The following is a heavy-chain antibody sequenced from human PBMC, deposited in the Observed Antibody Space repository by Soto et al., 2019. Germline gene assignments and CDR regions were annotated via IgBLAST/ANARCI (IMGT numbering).Heavy chain of an antibody. CDR2: IYYSGSV. J-gene: IGHJ6*02. V-gene: IGHV4-59*01. CDR1: GGSINNYY. D-gene: IGHD2-15*01. CDR3: ARYPLHCSGGNCYNFYYGLDV. Sequence: SETLSLTCSVSGGSINNYYWSWIRQPPGRGLEWIGYIYYSGSVNYNPSLESRVTISVDTSKNQFSLKLRSVTAADTAMYYCARYPLHCSGGNCYNFYYGLDVWGQGTSVTVSS.